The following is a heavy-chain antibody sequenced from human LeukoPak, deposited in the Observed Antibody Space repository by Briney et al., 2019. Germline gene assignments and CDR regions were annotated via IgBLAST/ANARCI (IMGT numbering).Heavy chain of an antibody. CDR2: IKQDGSDK. Sequence: PGGSLRLSCVASGFTFSSYGMSWVRQAPGKGLEWVANIKQDGSDKYYVDSVKGRFTISRDNTKNALYLQMNSLRAEDTAVYYCASGQKLGFWGQGTPVTVSA. V-gene: IGHV3-7*01. CDR3: ASGQKLGF. J-gene: IGHJ4*02. D-gene: IGHD6-13*01. CDR1: GFTFSSYG.